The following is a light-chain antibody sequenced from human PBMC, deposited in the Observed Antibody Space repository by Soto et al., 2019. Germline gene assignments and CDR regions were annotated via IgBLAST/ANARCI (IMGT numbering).Light chain of an antibody. CDR2: DAS. V-gene: IGKV1-33*01. J-gene: IGKJ5*01. CDR3: QMYDDIPPVIT. Sequence: DIQMTQSPASLSASIGDRFTITCDSIHDIADYLNWYQWKPGTAPKLLIYDASNLEIGVPSRFSGSGSGTHFSLTISNLQPEDIATYYCQMYDDIPPVITFGQGTRLEI. CDR1: HDIADY.